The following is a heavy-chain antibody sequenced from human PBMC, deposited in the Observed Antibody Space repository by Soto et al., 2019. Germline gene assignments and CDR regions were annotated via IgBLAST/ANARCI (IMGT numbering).Heavy chain of an antibody. Sequence: SETLSLTCAVSGGSISSSHWWGWVRQAPGKGLEWIGEIYHSGSTNYNPSLKSRITMSVDKSKNQFSVNLSSVTAADTAVYYCVRDADETAIVPAPWLVWGRGTMVTVSS. D-gene: IGHD2-21*02. V-gene: IGHV4-4*02. CDR3: VRDADETAIVPAPWLV. CDR1: GGSISSSHW. CDR2: IYHSGST. J-gene: IGHJ6*02.